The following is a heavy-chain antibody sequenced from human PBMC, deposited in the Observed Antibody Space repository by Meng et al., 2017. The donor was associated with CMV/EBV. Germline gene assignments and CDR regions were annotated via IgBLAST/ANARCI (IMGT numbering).Heavy chain of an antibody. CDR1: GGSISSYY. CDR3: ARLIRTYYYDSSGYERDY. J-gene: IGHJ4*02. CDR2: IYYSGST. V-gene: IGHV4-39*01. Sequence: SETLSLTCTVSGGSISSYYWGWIRQPPGKGLEWIGSIYYSGSTYYNPSLKSRVTISVDTSKNQFSLKLSSVTAADTAVYYCARLIRTYYYDSSGYERDYWGQGTLVTVSS. D-gene: IGHD3-22*01.